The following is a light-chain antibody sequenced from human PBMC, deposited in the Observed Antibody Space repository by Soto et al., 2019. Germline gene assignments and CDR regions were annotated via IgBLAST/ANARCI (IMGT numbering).Light chain of an antibody. J-gene: IGKJ1*01. Sequence: DIVMTQSPDSLAVSLGERATINCKSSQSVLYSSNNKNYLAWYQQKPGQPPKLLIYWASTRESGVPDRFSGSGSGSDFTLTISSLQAEAVAVYYCQQYYSTPPTFGQGTKVELK. CDR2: WAS. V-gene: IGKV4-1*01. CDR3: QQYYSTPPT. CDR1: QSVLYSSNNKNY.